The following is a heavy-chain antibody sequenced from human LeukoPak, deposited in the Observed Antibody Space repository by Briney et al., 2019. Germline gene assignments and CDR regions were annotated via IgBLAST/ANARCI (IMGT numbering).Heavy chain of an antibody. CDR2: INQDESKK. CDR1: GFTFSNDW. V-gene: IGHV3-7*01. Sequence: GGSLRLSCAASGFTFSNDWVCWARQAPGKGLEWVANINQDESKKYYADSVKGRFTISRDNAKNSLYLQMSSLTAEDTAIYYCARDHAYRADYWGQGTLVTVSS. D-gene: IGHD2-2*01. J-gene: IGHJ4*02. CDR3: ARDHAYRADY.